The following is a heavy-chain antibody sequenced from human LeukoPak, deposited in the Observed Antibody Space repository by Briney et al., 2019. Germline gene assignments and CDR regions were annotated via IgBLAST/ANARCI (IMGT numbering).Heavy chain of an antibody. CDR1: GYTFTSYY. Sequence: ATVKVSCTASGYTFTSYYMHWVREAPGQGLEWMGIINPSGGSTSYAQKFQGRVTMTRDTSTSTVYMELSSLRSEDTAVYYCARARVRGVIMSLFDYWGQGTLVTVSS. D-gene: IGHD3-10*01. CDR2: INPSGGST. J-gene: IGHJ4*02. CDR3: ARARVRGVIMSLFDY. V-gene: IGHV1-46*01.